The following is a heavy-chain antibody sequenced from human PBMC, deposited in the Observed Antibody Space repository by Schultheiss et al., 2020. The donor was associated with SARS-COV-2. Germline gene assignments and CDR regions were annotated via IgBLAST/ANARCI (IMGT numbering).Heavy chain of an antibody. D-gene: IGHD2-15*01. J-gene: IGHJ6*02. Sequence: GESLKISCAASGFTFSSYSMNWVRQAPGKGLEWVSYISSSSSTIYYADSVKGRFTISRDNAKNSLYLQMNSLRDEDTAVYYCARKDIVVVVAAYYGMDVWGQGTTVTVSS. CDR1: GFTFSSYS. CDR2: ISSSSSTI. V-gene: IGHV3-48*02. CDR3: ARKDIVVVVAAYYGMDV.